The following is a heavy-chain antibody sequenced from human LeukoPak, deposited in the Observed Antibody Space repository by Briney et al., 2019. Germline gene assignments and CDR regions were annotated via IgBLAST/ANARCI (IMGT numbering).Heavy chain of an antibody. Sequence: SQTLSLTCALSGDXVSSNSVSWIWVRQSPSRGLEWLGRTYYRSAWYTNYAESVKSRISINADTSKNQFSLQLSSVTPEDTAVYYCTRDGGRGTFDYWGQGTLVTVSS. D-gene: IGHD3-16*01. J-gene: IGHJ4*02. CDR3: TRDGGRGTFDY. V-gene: IGHV6-1*01. CDR2: TYYRSAWYT. CDR1: GDXVSSNSVS.